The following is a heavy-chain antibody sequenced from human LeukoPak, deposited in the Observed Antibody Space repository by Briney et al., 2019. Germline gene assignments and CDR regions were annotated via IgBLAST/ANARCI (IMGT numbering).Heavy chain of an antibody. V-gene: IGHV4-34*01. CDR2: INHSGST. Sequence: SETLSLTCAVYGGSFSGYYWSWIRQPPGKGLEWIGEINHSGSTNYNPSLKSRVTISVDTSKNQFSLKLSSVTAADTAVYYCAARTPPREYYGSGINWGQGTLVTVSS. D-gene: IGHD3-10*01. CDR1: GGSFSGYY. J-gene: IGHJ4*02. CDR3: AARTPPREYYGSGIN.